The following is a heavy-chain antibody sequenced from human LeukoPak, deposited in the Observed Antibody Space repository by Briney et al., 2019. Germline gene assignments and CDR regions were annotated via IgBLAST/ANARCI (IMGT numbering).Heavy chain of an antibody. J-gene: IGHJ3*02. CDR3: AKTSNTYYDPPFFAFDI. CDR2: IGVSGDRT. Sequence: PGGSLRLSCAASGFDFGRFSMSWVRQAPGKGLEWVSAIGVSGDRTYYAESVKGRFTISRDNSTNTLYLQMNSLRAEDTAIYYCAKTSNTYYDPPFFAFDIWGQGTMVTVSS. V-gene: IGHV3-23*01. CDR1: GFDFGRFS. D-gene: IGHD3-22*01.